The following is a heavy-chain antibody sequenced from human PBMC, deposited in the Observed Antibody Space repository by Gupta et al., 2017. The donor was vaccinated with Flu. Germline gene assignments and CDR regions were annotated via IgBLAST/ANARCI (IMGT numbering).Heavy chain of an antibody. CDR3: ARHGYCSSTSCRYYYYYYMDV. V-gene: IGHV4-39*01. D-gene: IGHD2-2*03. J-gene: IGHJ6*03. Sequence: QLQLQESGPGLVKPSETLSLTCTVSGGSISSSSYDWGWIRQPPGTGLEWVGSIYYTGNTYYNPSLKSRVTISVDTSKNQFSLKLISVTAADTAVDYCARHGYCSSTSCRYYYYYYMDVWGKGTTVTVSS. CDR2: IYYTGNT. CDR1: GGSISSSSYD.